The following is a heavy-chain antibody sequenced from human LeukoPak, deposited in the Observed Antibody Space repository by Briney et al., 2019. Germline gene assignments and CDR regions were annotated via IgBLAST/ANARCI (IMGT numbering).Heavy chain of an antibody. D-gene: IGHD3-9*01. J-gene: IGHJ4*02. V-gene: IGHV3-53*01. Sequence: QAGGSLRLSCAASGFTVSNNYMSWVRQTPGKGLEWVSVIYVGGSAYYVDSVKGRFTISGDSSKNTLYLQMNSLRAEDTAVYYCARLKIDGTHFDYWGQGTLVTVSS. CDR2: IYVGGSA. CDR3: ARLKIDGTHFDY. CDR1: GFTVSNNY.